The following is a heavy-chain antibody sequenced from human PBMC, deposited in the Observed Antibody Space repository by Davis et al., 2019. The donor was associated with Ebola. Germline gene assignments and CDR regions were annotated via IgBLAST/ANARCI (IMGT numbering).Heavy chain of an antibody. Sequence: GESLKISCAASGFIFRGYAMNWVRQAPGKGLEWVSSIRGSGGNINYADSVQGRFIISRDNTNNSLFLQMNSLRPEDTAVYYCATGRSGSLVYGMDVWGQGTTVTVSS. CDR1: GFIFRGYA. V-gene: IGHV3-21*01. J-gene: IGHJ6*02. CDR3: ATGRSGSLVYGMDV. CDR2: IRGSGGNI. D-gene: IGHD3-3*01.